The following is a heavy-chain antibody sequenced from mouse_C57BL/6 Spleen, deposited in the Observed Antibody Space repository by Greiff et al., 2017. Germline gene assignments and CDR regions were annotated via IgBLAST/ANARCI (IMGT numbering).Heavy chain of an antibody. J-gene: IGHJ1*03. D-gene: IGHD1-1*01. Sequence: QVQLQQSGPELVKPGASVKISCKASGYAFSSSWMNWVKQRPGKGLEWIGRIYPGDGDTNYNGKFKGKATLTADKSSSTAYMQLISLTSEDSAVDFCARSGHYGNPYWYFDVWGTGTTVTVSS. CDR2: IYPGDGDT. V-gene: IGHV1-82*01. CDR1: GYAFSSSW. CDR3: ARSGHYGNPYWYFDV.